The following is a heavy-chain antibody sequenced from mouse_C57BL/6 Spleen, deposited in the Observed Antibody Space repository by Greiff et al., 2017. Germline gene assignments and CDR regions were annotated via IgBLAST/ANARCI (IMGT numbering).Heavy chain of an antibody. CDR2: INPSSGYT. Sequence: VQLQQSGAELARPGASVKMSCKASGYTFTSYTMHWVKQRPGQGLEWIGYINPSSGYTKYNQKFKDKATLTADKSSRTAYMQLSSLTSDDSAVYYCARAGSYAMDYWGQGTSVTVSS. J-gene: IGHJ4*01. CDR3: ARAGSYAMDY. CDR1: GYTFTSYT. V-gene: IGHV1-4*01.